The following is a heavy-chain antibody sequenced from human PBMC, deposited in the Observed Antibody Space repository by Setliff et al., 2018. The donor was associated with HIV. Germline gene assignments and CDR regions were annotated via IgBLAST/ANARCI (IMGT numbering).Heavy chain of an antibody. V-gene: IGHV3-21*01. J-gene: IGHJ4*02. D-gene: IGHD3-22*01. Sequence: GGSLRLSCAASGFSFSSYWMIWVRQAPGKGLEWVSSISSSSSYIYYADSVKGRFTISRDNAKNSLYLQINSLRAEDTAVYYCAVHFYDSSGYDYWGQGTLVTGSS. CDR1: GFSFSSYW. CDR3: AVHFYDSSGYDY. CDR2: ISSSSSYI.